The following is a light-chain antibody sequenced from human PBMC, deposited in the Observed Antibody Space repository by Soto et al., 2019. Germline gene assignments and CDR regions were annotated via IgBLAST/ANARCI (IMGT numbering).Light chain of an antibody. CDR3: QSYDSTLSDRDV. Sequence: QPVLTQPPSVSGAPGQRVTISCTGSSSSIGAGYDVHWYQQRPGTAPKLLIFGNSNRPSGVPDRFSGSKSGTSASLTITGLRAEDEGDYYCQSYDSTLSDRDVFGSGTKLTVL. CDR2: GNS. J-gene: IGLJ1*01. CDR1: SSSIGAGYD. V-gene: IGLV1-40*01.